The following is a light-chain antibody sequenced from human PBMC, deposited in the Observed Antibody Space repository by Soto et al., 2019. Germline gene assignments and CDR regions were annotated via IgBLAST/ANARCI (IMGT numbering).Light chain of an antibody. CDR3: QQYGNSPPT. J-gene: IGKJ1*01. CDR2: GAS. Sequence: EIVLTQSPGTLSLSPGERATLSCRANQSVSSNYLAWYQQKPGQDPRLLIYGASNRDTGIPNMFSGSGSGTDFTLTISRLEPEDFAVYCCQQYGNSPPTFGQGTKVEIK. CDR1: QSVSSNY. V-gene: IGKV3-20*01.